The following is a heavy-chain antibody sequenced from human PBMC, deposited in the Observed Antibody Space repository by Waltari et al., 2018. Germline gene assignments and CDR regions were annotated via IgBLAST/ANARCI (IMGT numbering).Heavy chain of an antibody. V-gene: IGHV3-53*01. J-gene: IGHJ4*02. CDR3: ARDPSGSYPGDY. CDR2: IYRGGST. Sequence: EVQLVESGGGLIQPGGSLRLSCAASGFTVSTNYLTWVRPAPGKGLEWLSVIYRGGSTYSADSVKRRFTISRDNSKNTLYLQMNSLRAEDTAVYYCARDPSGSYPGDYWGQGTLVTVSS. CDR1: GFTVSTNY. D-gene: IGHD1-26*01.